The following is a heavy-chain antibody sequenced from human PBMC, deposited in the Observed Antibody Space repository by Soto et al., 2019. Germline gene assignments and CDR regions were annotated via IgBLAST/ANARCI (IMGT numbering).Heavy chain of an antibody. CDR2: IWYDGSNK. CDR1: GFTFSSYG. CDR3: ARDYSKIRAFDI. J-gene: IGHJ3*02. V-gene: IGHV3-33*01. Sequence: QVQLVESGGGVVQPGRSLRLSCAASGFTFSSYGMHWVRQAPGKGLEWVAVIWYDGSNKYYADSVKGRFTISRDNSKNTQYLQMNSLRAEDTAVYYSARDYSKIRAFDIWGQGTMVSVSS. D-gene: IGHD4-4*01.